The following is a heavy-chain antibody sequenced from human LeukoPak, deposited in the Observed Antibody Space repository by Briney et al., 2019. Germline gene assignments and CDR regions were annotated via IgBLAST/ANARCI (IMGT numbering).Heavy chain of an antibody. CDR3: ARDHGSGIYLPASFDP. D-gene: IGHD3-10*01. CDR2: IYHGGST. J-gene: IGHJ5*02. CDR1: GASTGSGGYA. V-gene: IGHV4-30-2*01. Sequence: SQTLSLTCPVAGASTGSGGYAWGWIRQPPGKGLEWIGDIYHGGSTYYTPSLKSRVTISVDRSKNPFSLKLSCVTAADTAVYYCARDHGSGIYLPASFDPWGQGTLVTVSS.